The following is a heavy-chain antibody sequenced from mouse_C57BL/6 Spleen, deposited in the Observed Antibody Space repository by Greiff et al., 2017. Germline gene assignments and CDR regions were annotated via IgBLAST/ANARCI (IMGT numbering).Heavy chain of an antibody. CDR2: ISDGGSYT. CDR3: AREGGYYDYYAMDY. D-gene: IGHD2-3*01. V-gene: IGHV5-4*01. Sequence: EVKVVESGGGLVKPGGSLKLSCAASGFTFSSYAMSWVRQTPEKRLEWVATISDGGSYTYYPDNVKGRFTISRDNAKNNLYLQMSHLKSEDTAMYYCAREGGYYDYYAMDYWGQGTSVTVSS. CDR1: GFTFSSYA. J-gene: IGHJ4*01.